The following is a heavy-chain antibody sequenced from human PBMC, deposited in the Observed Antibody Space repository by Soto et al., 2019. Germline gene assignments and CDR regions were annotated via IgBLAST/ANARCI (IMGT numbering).Heavy chain of an antibody. V-gene: IGHV1-69*13. D-gene: IGHD3-22*01. J-gene: IGHJ6*02. Sequence: SVKVSCKASGYTFTSYGISWVRQAPGQGLEWMGGIIPIFGTANYAQKFQGRVTITADESTSTAYMELSSLRSEDTAVYYCASSYYYDSSGYSRSVYYYYGMDVWGQGTTVTVSS. CDR3: ASSYYYDSSGYSRSVYYYYGMDV. CDR1: GYTFTSYG. CDR2: IIPIFGTA.